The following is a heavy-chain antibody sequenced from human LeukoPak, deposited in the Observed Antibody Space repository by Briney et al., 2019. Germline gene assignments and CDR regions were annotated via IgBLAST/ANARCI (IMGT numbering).Heavy chain of an antibody. V-gene: IGHV3-30*18. CDR3: AEAGDYYDSSGYYVDY. CDR1: GFTFSSYG. J-gene: IGHJ4*02. Sequence: PGGSLRLSCAASGFTFSSYGMHWVRQAPGKGLEWVAVISYDGSNKYYADSVKGRFTISRDNSKNTLYLQMNSLRAEDTAVYYCAEAGDYYDSSGYYVDYWGQGTLVTVSS. D-gene: IGHD3-22*01. CDR2: ISYDGSNK.